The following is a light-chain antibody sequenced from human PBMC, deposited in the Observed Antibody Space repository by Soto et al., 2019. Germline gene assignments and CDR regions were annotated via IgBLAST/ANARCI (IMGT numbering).Light chain of an antibody. V-gene: IGLV1-44*01. CDR1: SSNIGSNI. Sequence: QSVLTQPPSASGTPGQRVTISCSGSSSNIGSNIVNWYQQLPGTAPKLLIYSNNQRPSGVPDRFSGSKFGTSASLAISGLQSEDEADYYCAAWDDSLNGVVFGGGTKLTVL. CDR3: AAWDDSLNGVV. J-gene: IGLJ2*01. CDR2: SNN.